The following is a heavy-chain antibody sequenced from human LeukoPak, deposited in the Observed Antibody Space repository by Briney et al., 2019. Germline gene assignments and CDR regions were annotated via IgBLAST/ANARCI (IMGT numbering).Heavy chain of an antibody. CDR2: ISAYNGNT. D-gene: IGHD3-22*01. J-gene: IGHJ4*02. CDR3: ARDWPYYYDSSGYFDY. CDR1: GYTFTSYG. Sequence: EASVKVSCKASGYTFTSYGISWVRQAPGQGLEWMGWISAYNGNTNYAQKLRGRVTMTTDTSTSTAYMELRSLRSDDTAVYYCARDWPYYYDSSGYFDYWGQGTLVTVSS. V-gene: IGHV1-18*01.